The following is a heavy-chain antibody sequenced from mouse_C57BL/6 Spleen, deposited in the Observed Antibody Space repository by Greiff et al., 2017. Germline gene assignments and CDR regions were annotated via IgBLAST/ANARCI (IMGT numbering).Heavy chain of an antibody. V-gene: IGHV1-81*01. Sequence: VKLMESGAELARPGASVKLSCKASGYTFTSYGISWVKQRTGQGLEWIGEIYPRSGNTYYNEKFKGKATLTADKSSSTAYMELRSLTSEDSAVYFCAGGGFLAYWGQGTLVTVSA. CDR2: IYPRSGNT. CDR1: GYTFTSYG. J-gene: IGHJ3*01. CDR3: AGGGFLAY. D-gene: IGHD1-1*02.